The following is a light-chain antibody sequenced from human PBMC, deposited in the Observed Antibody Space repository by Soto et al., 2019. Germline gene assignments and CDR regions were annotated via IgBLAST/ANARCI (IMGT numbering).Light chain of an antibody. V-gene: IGKV1-5*01. Sequence: DIQMTQSPSTLSASVGDRVTITCRASQSFSNWVAWYQQKPGKAPKLLIYDASSLESGVPPRFSGSGSGTEFTLTISSLQPDDFASYYCQHYDGSSTWAFGQGTKVDIK. J-gene: IGKJ1*01. CDR2: DAS. CDR1: QSFSNW. CDR3: QHYDGSSTWA.